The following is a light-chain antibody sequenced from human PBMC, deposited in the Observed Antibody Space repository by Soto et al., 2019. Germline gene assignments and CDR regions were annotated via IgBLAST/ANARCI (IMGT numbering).Light chain of an antibody. CDR3: QHYNNWPPWT. J-gene: IGKJ1*01. CDR1: QSVSRN. Sequence: EIVMTQSPATLSVSPGERATLSCRASQSVSRNLAWYQQKPGQAPRLLIYRASTRATGIPARFSGSGSGTEFTLTISSLQSADFAVYYCQHYNNWPPWTFGQGTKVEIK. V-gene: IGKV3-15*01. CDR2: RAS.